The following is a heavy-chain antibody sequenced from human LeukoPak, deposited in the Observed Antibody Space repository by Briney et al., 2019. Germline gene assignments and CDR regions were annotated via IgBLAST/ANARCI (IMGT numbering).Heavy chain of an antibody. CDR1: GFTFSSYA. CDR2: ISYDGSNK. V-gene: IGHV3-30*04. Sequence: GGSLRLSCAASGFTFSSYAMHWLRQAPGKGLEGVAVISYDGSNKYYADSVKGRFTISRDNSKNTLYLQMNSLRPEDTAVYYCARDPRGPTGFDSSARDTFDYWGQGTLVTVSS. CDR3: ARDPRGPTGFDSSARDTFDY. D-gene: IGHD3-22*01. J-gene: IGHJ4*02.